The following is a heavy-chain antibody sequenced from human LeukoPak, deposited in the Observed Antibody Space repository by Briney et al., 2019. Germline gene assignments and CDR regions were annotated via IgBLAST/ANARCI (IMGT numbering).Heavy chain of an antibody. CDR2: ISGSGGST. D-gene: IGHD2-21*01. Sequence: KTGGSLRLSCAASRFTFSSYAMSWVRQAPGKGLEWVSAISGSGGSTYYADSVKGRFTISRDNSKNTLYLQMNSLRAEDTAVYYCAKSYCGGDCYDAFDIWGQGTMVTVSS. CDR3: AKSYCGGDCYDAFDI. V-gene: IGHV3-23*01. CDR1: RFTFSSYA. J-gene: IGHJ3*02.